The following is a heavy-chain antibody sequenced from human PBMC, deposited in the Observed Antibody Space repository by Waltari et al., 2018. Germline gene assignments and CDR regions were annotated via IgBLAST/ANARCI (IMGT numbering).Heavy chain of an antibody. CDR3: AKGLAMIVVVIDY. J-gene: IGHJ4*02. D-gene: IGHD3-22*01. CDR1: GFTFDDYA. V-gene: IGHV3-9*01. CDR2: ISWNSGSI. Sequence: EVQLVESGGGLVQPGRSLRLSCAASGFTFDDYAMHWVRQAPGKGLEWVSGISWNSGSIGYADSVKGRFTISRDNSKNTLYLQMNSLRAEDTAVYYCAKGLAMIVVVIDYWGQGTLVTVSS.